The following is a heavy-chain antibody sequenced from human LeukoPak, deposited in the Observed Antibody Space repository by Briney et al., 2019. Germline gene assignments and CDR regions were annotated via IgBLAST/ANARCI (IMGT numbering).Heavy chain of an antibody. Sequence: ASVKVSCKASGGTFSSYAISWVRQAPGQGLEWMGIINPSGGSTSYAQKFQGRVTMTRDTSTSTVYMELSSLRSEDTAVYYCAREGTLGVLLWFGELAKGYYMDVWGKGTTVTISS. V-gene: IGHV1-46*01. CDR2: INPSGGST. CDR3: AREGTLGVLLWFGELAKGYYMDV. CDR1: GGTFSSYA. D-gene: IGHD3-10*01. J-gene: IGHJ6*03.